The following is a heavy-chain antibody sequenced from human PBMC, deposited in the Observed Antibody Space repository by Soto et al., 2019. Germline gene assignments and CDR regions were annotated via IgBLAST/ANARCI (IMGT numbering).Heavy chain of an antibody. J-gene: IGHJ6*02. Sequence: PGGSLRLSCAASGFTFSSYAMSWVRQAPGKGLEWVSAISGSGGSTYYADSVKGRFTISRHNSKNTLYLQMNSLRAEDTAVYYCAKGEQYYYDSSGYRGPSYYYYYGMDVWGQGTTVTVSS. CDR2: ISGSGGST. CDR1: GFTFSSYA. CDR3: AKGEQYYYDSSGYRGPSYYYYYGMDV. V-gene: IGHV3-23*01. D-gene: IGHD3-22*01.